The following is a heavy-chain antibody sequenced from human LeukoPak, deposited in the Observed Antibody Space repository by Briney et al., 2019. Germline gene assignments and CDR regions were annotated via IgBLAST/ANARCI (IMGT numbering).Heavy chain of an antibody. CDR2: IYPGDSDT. CDR1: GYSFTSYW. V-gene: IGHV5-51*01. Sequence: GESLKISCKGSGYSFTSYWIGWVRQMPGKGLEWVGIIYPGDSDTRYSPSFQGQVTISADKSISTAYLQWSSLKASDTAMYYCARLGNVDTAMVNWFDPWGQGTLVTVSS. D-gene: IGHD5-18*01. CDR3: ARLGNVDTAMVNWFDP. J-gene: IGHJ5*02.